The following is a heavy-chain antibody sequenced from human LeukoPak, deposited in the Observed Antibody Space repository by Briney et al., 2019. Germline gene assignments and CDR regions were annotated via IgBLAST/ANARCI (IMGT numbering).Heavy chain of an antibody. D-gene: IGHD6-13*01. CDR2: IYHRGNT. Sequence: PSETLSLTCTVSGGSISGYYWSWIRQPPGKGLEWIGTIYHRGNTYYSPSLKSRVTISLDTSKNQFSLNLISVTAADTAVYFCARETYTSSQRDYRGQGTLVTVSS. J-gene: IGHJ4*02. CDR1: GGSISGYY. CDR3: ARETYTSSQRDY. V-gene: IGHV4-59*04.